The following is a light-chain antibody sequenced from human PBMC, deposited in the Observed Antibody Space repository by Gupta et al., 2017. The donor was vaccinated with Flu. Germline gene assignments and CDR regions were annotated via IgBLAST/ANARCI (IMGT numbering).Light chain of an antibody. CDR2: AAS. Sequence: PSSFSASTGDRVTITCRASQGISSYLAWYQQKPGKAPKLLIYAASTLQSGVPSRFSGSGSGTDFTLTISCLQSEDFATYYCQQYYSYPLSFGPGTKVDIK. V-gene: IGKV1-8*01. CDR1: QGISSY. J-gene: IGKJ3*01. CDR3: QQYYSYPLS.